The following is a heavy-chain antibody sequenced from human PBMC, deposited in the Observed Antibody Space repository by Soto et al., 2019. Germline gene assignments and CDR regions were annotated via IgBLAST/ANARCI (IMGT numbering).Heavy chain of an antibody. V-gene: IGHV1-69*05. J-gene: IGHJ1*01. CDR2: IIPMFGTA. CDR1: LGTFSTYA. CDR3: ASGIQLWLRRINNGYSG. D-gene: IGHD5-18*01. Sequence: QVQLVQSGAEVKKPESSVKVSCKAPLGTFSTYAISWVRPAPGQGLEWMGGIIPMFGTANYSQRFQDRVTITPDESTTAVYMELSSLRSEDTAVYFCASGIQLWLRRINNGYSGWGQGTLVTVSS.